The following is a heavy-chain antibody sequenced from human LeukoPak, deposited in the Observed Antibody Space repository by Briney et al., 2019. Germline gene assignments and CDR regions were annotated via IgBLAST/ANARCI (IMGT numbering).Heavy chain of an antibody. D-gene: IGHD4-17*01. CDR1: GYSISSGYY. CDR3: ARGHPDYGDYVSDY. CDR2: ISDSGNT. Sequence: SETLSLTCTVSGYSISSGYYWGWIRQPPGKGLEWIATISDSGNTYYNPSLRSRVTISSDTSKNQFSLKLSSVTAADTAVYYCARGHPDYGDYVSDYWGQGTLVTVSS. J-gene: IGHJ4*02. V-gene: IGHV4-38-2*02.